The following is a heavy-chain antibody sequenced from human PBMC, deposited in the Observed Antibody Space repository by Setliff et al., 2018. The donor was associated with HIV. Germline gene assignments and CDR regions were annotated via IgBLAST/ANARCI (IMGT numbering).Heavy chain of an antibody. CDR1: GFNFMFFA. D-gene: IGHD3-10*01. J-gene: IGHJ5*02. CDR3: ASSGSGSYINWFGP. CDR2: ISGSNSRT. V-gene: IGHV3-23*01. Sequence: LRLSCTAPGFNFMFFAMSWVRQAPGKGLEWVSGISGSNSRTDYVDSVKGRFTISRDKSKNTLYLQLNSLRVEDTAIYYCASSGSGSYINWFGPWGQGTLVTVSS.